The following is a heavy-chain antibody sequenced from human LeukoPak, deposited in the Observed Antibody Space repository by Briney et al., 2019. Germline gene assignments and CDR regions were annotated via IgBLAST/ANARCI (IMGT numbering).Heavy chain of an antibody. V-gene: IGHV3-7*01. CDR3: AREVGATPVDY. Sequence: GGSLRLSCAASGFTFSSYWMSWVRQAPGKGLEWVANIKQDGSEKNYVDSVKGRFTISRDNAKELLYLQMNSLRAEDTAVYYCAREVGATPVDYWGQGTLVTVSS. J-gene: IGHJ4*02. CDR1: GFTFSSYW. CDR2: IKQDGSEK. D-gene: IGHD1-26*01.